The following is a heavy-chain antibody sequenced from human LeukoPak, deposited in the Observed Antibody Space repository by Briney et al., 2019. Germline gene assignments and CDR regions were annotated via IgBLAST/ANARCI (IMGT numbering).Heavy chain of an antibody. CDR1: GFTFRSYG. V-gene: IGHV3-30*18. Sequence: GGSLRLSCEASGFTFRSYGIHWVRQAPGKGLEWVAVISFDGSSKYYADSVKGRFTISRDNSKNTLYLPMNSLRAEDTAVYYCAKDGVDYGASFGAFDIWGQGTMVTVSS. D-gene: IGHD3-16*01. CDR3: AKDGVDYGASFGAFDI. J-gene: IGHJ3*02. CDR2: ISFDGSSK.